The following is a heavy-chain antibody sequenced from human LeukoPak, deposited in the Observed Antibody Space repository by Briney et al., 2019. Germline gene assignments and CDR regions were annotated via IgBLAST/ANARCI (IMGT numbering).Heavy chain of an antibody. D-gene: IGHD3-22*01. V-gene: IGHV1-2*02. CDR3: ARGHDSGYSNSLDP. CDR2: INPNSVTT. Sequence: ASVQVSCKASGYTFTDYYIHWVRQSPGPGLESLGWINPNSVTTNYAQKFRGRVTMTRDTSISTAYMELAELTSDDTAVYYCARGHDSGYSNSLDPWGQGTLVTVSS. J-gene: IGHJ5*02. CDR1: GYTFTDYY.